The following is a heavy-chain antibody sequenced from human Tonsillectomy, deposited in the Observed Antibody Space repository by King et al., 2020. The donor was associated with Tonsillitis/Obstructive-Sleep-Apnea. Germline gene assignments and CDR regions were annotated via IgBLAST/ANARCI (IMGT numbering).Heavy chain of an antibody. CDR1: GGTFSSYA. D-gene: IGHD3-16*02. J-gene: IGHJ4*02. Sequence: VQLVESGAEVKKPGSSVKVSCKASGGTFSSYAISWVRQAPGQGLEWMGGIIPIFGTANYAQKFQGRVTITADESTSTAYMELGSLRSEDTAVYYCAREDYVWGSYRYTAGDYWGQGTLVTVSS. CDR3: AREDYVWGSYRYTAGDY. V-gene: IGHV1-69*01. CDR2: IIPIFGTA.